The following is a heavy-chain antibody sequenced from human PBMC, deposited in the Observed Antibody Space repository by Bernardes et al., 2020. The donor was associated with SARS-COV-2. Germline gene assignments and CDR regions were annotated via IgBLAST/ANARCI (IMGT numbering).Heavy chain of an antibody. J-gene: IGHJ4*02. Sequence: GGSLRLSCAASGFTFDDYAMHWVRQAPGKGLEWVSGISWNSGSIGYADSVKGRFTISRDNAKNSLYLQMNSLRAEDTALYYCAKDLDYYDSSGYYVFDYWGQGTLVTVSS. CDR2: ISWNSGSI. CDR3: AKDLDYYDSSGYYVFDY. CDR1: GFTFDDYA. D-gene: IGHD3-22*01. V-gene: IGHV3-9*01.